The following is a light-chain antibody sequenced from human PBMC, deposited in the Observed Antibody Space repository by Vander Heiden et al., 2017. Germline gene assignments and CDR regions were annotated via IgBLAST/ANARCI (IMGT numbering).Light chain of an antibody. V-gene: IGKV4-1*01. CDR3: QQYYIAPLT. CDR1: QSVLYSSNNNNY. CDR2: WAS. J-gene: IGKJ4*02. Sequence: DIVMTQAPDSLAVSLGGRATINCKSSQSVLYSSNNNNYLAWYQQKPGQPPKLLIYWASTRQSGVPDRFSGSGSGTDFTLTISSLQADDVAVYYCQQYYIAPLTFGGGTRVEIK.